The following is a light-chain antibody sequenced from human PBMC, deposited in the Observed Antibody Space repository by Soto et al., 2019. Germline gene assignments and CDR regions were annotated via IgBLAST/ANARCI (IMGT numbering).Light chain of an antibody. J-gene: IGLJ1*01. Sequence: QSVLAQPASVSGSPGQAITISCSGSSSDVGAHNFVSWYQHHPGKAPKLMIYEVSNRPSGVSNRFPGSKSGNTASLTISGLQAEDEADYYCNSYTSSNTYVFGSGTKVTV. V-gene: IGLV2-14*01. CDR2: EVS. CDR1: SSDVGAHNF. CDR3: NSYTSSNTYV.